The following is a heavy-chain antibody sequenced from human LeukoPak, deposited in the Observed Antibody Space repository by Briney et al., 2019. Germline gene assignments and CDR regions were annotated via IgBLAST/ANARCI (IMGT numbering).Heavy chain of an antibody. J-gene: IGHJ4*02. CDR1: GFTFSSCG. D-gene: IGHD1-26*01. Sequence: GGSLRLSCAASGFTFSSCGMHWVRQAPGKGLEWVAVIWYDGSNKYYADSVKGRFTISRDNSKNTLYLQMNSLRAEDTAVYYCARDPPTVLSPVDYFDYWGQGTLVTVSS. CDR2: IWYDGSNK. V-gene: IGHV3-33*01. CDR3: ARDPPTVLSPVDYFDY.